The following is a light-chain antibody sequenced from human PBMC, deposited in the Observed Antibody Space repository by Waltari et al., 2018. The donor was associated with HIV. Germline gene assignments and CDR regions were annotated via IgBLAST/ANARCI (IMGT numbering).Light chain of an antibody. CDR2: STY. CDR3: ATWDDSLSGPV. CDR1: NSNLARNT. Sequence: QSVLAQPPSTSGTPGQTISISCSGSNSNLARNTVDGYQQFPGTAPKLLIYSTYQRPSGVPDRFSGSKSGTSASLAISGLQSEDEGDYFCATWDDSLSGPVFGGGTKLTVL. J-gene: IGLJ3*02. V-gene: IGLV1-44*01.